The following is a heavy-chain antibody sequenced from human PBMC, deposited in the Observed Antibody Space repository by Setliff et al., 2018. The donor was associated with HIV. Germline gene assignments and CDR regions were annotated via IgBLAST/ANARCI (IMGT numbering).Heavy chain of an antibody. CDR3: TRVSGSYSYYFDY. CDR2: IRSKAYGGTT. D-gene: IGHD1-26*01. V-gene: IGHV3-49*04. J-gene: IGHJ4*02. Sequence: GGSLRLSCTASGFTFGDYAMSWVRQAPGKGLEWVGFIRSKAYGGTTEYAASVKGRFTISRDDSKSIAYLQMNSLKTEDTAVYYCTRVSGSYSYYFDYWGQGTLVTVSS. CDR1: GFTFGDYA.